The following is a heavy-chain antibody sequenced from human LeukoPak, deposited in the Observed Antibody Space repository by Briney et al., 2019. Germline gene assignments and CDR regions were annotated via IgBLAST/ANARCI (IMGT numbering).Heavy chain of an antibody. D-gene: IGHD2-21*02. CDR2: ISYDGSNK. J-gene: IGHJ4*02. CDR1: GFTFSSYG. V-gene: IGHV3-30*18. CDR3: AKWRTAMDY. Sequence: GRSLRLSCAASGFTFSSYGMHWVRQAPGKGLEWVAVISYDGSNKYYADSVEGRFTISRDNSKNTLYLQMNSLRAEDTAVYYCAKWRTAMDYWGQGTLVTVSS.